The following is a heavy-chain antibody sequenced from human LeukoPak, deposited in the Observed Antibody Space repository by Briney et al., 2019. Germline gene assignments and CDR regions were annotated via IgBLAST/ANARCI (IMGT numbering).Heavy chain of an antibody. CDR2: INAGNGNT. J-gene: IGHJ4*02. CDR1: GYTFTSYA. V-gene: IGHV1-3*01. Sequence: ASVKVSCKASGYTFTSYAMHWERQAPGQRLEWMGWINAGNGNTKYSQKFQGRVTITRDTSASTAYMELSSLRSEDTAVYYCARGDKGYSYGYLHYWGQGTLVTVSS. CDR3: ARGDKGYSYGYLHY. D-gene: IGHD5-18*01.